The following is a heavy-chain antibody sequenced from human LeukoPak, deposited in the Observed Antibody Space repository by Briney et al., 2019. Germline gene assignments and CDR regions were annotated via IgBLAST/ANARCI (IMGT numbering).Heavy chain of an antibody. Sequence: SETLSLTCTVSGGSISSYYWSWIRQPAGKGLEWIGRIYTSGSTNYNPSLKSRVTMSVDTSKNQFSLKLSSVTAADTAVYYCARDRYCSSTSCYTGYWGQGTLVTVSS. CDR2: IYTSGST. CDR1: GGSISSYY. CDR3: ARDRYCSSTSCYTGY. V-gene: IGHV4-4*07. J-gene: IGHJ4*02. D-gene: IGHD2-2*02.